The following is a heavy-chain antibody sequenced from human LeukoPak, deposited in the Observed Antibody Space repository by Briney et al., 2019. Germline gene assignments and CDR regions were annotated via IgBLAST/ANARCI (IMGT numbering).Heavy chain of an antibody. D-gene: IGHD3-22*01. J-gene: IGHJ5*02. Sequence: PSGTLSLTCTVSGGSISSYYWSWIRQPPGKGLEWIGYIYYSGSTNYNPSLKSRVTISVDTSKNQFSLKLSSVTAEDTAVYYCARSDDSSGYLFDPWGQGTLVTVSS. CDR3: ARSDDSSGYLFDP. V-gene: IGHV4-59*01. CDR1: GGSISSYY. CDR2: IYYSGST.